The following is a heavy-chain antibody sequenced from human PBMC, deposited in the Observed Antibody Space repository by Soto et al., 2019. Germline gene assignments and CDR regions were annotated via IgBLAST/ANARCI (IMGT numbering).Heavy chain of an antibody. J-gene: IGHJ4*02. D-gene: IGHD3-22*01. CDR1: GGSISSGGYY. CDR3: ASIPPGSYYDSSGYPEYCFDY. Sequence: SETLSLTCTVSGGSISSGGYYWSWIRQHPGKGLEWIGYIYYSGSTYYNPSLKSRVTISVDTSKNQFSLKLSAVTAADTAVYYCASIPPGSYYDSSGYPEYCFDYWGQGTLVTVSS. V-gene: IGHV4-31*03. CDR2: IYYSGST.